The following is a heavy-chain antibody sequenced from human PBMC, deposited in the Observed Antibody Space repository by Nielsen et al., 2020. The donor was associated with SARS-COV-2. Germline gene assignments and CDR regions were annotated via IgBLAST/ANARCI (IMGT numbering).Heavy chain of an antibody. V-gene: IGHV3-30-3*01. J-gene: IGHJ6*02. Sequence: GGSLRLSCAASGFTFSSYAVHWVRQAPGKGLEWLAVISYDGNSKYYADSVKGRFTISRDNSKNTLYLQMNSLRAEDTAVYYCARVRTGYFDWLFRSDYYYYGMDVWGQGTTVTVSS. CDR3: ARVRTGYFDWLFRSDYYYYGMDV. CDR1: GFTFSSYA. D-gene: IGHD3-9*01. CDR2: ISYDGNSK.